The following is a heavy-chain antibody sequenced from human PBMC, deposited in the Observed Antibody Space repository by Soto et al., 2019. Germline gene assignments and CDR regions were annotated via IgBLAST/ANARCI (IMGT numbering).Heavy chain of an antibody. V-gene: IGHV1-2*02. CDR1: GDSFSAYY. CDR3: ARESGGATATLDYYYFYMDV. D-gene: IGHD5-12*01. CDR2: INPNGGAT. Sequence: QVQLVQSGAEVKKPGASVKVSCKTSGDSFSAYYLHWVRQAPGQGLEWLGWINPNGGATKYAQKFRGRVAMTRDTSIRTAYLELTSLRSDDTAIYYCARESGGATATLDYYYFYMDVWGKATTVTVSS. J-gene: IGHJ6*03.